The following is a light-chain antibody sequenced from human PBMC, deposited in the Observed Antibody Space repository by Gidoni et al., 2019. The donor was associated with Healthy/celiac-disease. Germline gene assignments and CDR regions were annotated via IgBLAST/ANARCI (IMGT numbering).Light chain of an antibody. V-gene: IGKV3-20*01. J-gene: IGKJ4*01. CDR1: QRVSSSY. Sequence: ESVLTQPPDTLSLSPGERATLSCRASQRVSSSYLAWYQQKPGQAPRLLIYGASSRATGIPDRFIGSGSGTDFTLTISRLEPEDFAVYYCQQYGSSPFTFGGGTKVEIK. CDR2: GAS. CDR3: QQYGSSPFT.